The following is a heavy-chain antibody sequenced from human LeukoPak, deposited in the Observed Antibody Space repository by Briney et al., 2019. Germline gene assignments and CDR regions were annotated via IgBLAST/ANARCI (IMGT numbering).Heavy chain of an antibody. CDR3: ARGGWFGELKGTFDY. CDR2: IYYSGST. Sequence: SETLSLTCTVSGGSISSYYWSWIRQPPGKGLEWIGYIYYSGSTNYNPSLKSRVTISVDTSKNQFSLKLSSVTAADTAVYYCARGGWFGELKGTFDYWGQGTLVTVSS. V-gene: IGHV4-59*08. D-gene: IGHD3-10*01. CDR1: GGSISSYY. J-gene: IGHJ4*02.